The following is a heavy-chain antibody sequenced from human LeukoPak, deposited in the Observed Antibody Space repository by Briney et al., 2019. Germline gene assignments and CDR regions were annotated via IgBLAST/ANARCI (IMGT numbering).Heavy chain of an antibody. Sequence: PSETLSLTCAVYGGSFSGYYWSWIRQPPGKGLEWIGEINHSGSTNYNPSLKSRVTISVDTSKNQFSLKLSSVTAADTAVYYCARAPRAVTPRDAFDIWGQGTMVTVSS. CDR2: INHSGST. D-gene: IGHD3-3*01. J-gene: IGHJ3*02. V-gene: IGHV4-34*01. CDR3: ARAPRAVTPRDAFDI. CDR1: GGSFSGYY.